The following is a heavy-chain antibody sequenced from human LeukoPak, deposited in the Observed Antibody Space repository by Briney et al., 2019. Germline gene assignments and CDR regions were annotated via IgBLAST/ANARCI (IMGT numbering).Heavy chain of an antibody. CDR1: GYTFTSNY. D-gene: IGHD3-22*01. CDR2: ISPSGAST. Sequence: GASVKVSCKAFGYTFTSNYMHWVRQAPGQGPEWMGVISPSGASTTYAQKFQGRVTMTRDTSISTVYMELSRLRSDDTAVYYCASTEEVVVLRYWGQGTLVTVSS. CDR3: ASTEEVVVLRY. V-gene: IGHV1-46*01. J-gene: IGHJ4*02.